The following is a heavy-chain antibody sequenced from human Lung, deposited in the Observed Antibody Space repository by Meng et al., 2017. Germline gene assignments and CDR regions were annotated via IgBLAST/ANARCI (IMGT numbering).Heavy chain of an antibody. Sequence: QVQLVQSGSELKKSGALVKISFKASGYTFTTYAMNWVRQAPGQGLEWMGWINTDTRNPTYAQGFTGRFVFSLDTSVSTAYLQISSLMAEDTAIYYCARGDLGMSGYYYTVHWGQGTLVTVSS. D-gene: IGHD3-22*01. CDR3: ARGDLGMSGYYYTVH. CDR1: GYTFTTYA. CDR2: INTDTRNP. V-gene: IGHV7-4-1*02. J-gene: IGHJ4*02.